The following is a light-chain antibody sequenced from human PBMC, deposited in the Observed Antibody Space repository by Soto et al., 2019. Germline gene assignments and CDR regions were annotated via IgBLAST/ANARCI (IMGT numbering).Light chain of an antibody. Sequence: EIVLTQSPATLSVSPGERATLSCRASQSLSNYLAWYQQKPGQAPRLLIYSASTRATGVPARFSASGSGTEFALTISSLQSEAFAVYYCQQYHIWPPTFGQGTKLEIK. CDR1: QSLSNY. V-gene: IGKV3-15*01. J-gene: IGKJ2*01. CDR3: QQYHIWPPT. CDR2: SAS.